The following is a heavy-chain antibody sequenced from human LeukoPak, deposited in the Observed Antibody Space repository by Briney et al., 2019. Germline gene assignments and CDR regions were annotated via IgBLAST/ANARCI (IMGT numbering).Heavy chain of an antibody. D-gene: IGHD6-13*01. Sequence: GGSLRLSCAASGFIFSSSAMHSVRQAPGKGLEWVAVISYDGSNKYYADSVKGRFTISRDNSKNTLYLQMNSLRAEDTAVYYCAREGYNRALSYWGQGTLVTVSS. CDR3: AREGYNRALSY. CDR2: ISYDGSNK. J-gene: IGHJ4*02. V-gene: IGHV3-30*04. CDR1: GFIFSSSA.